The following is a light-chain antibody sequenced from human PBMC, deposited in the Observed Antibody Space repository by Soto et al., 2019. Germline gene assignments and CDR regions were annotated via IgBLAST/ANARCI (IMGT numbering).Light chain of an antibody. J-gene: IGKJ1*01. CDR1: ESLVHREGTTS. CDR3: MQSTEYPRT. V-gene: IGKV2-24*01. Sequence: EIVMTQTPLSSPVTLGQPAPISCRSSESLVHREGTTSLSWLQQRQGQPPSLLIYKISNRFSGVPDRFRGSGAGTEFTLKISRVEAEDVGVYYCMQSTEYPRTFGQGTKVEIK. CDR2: KIS.